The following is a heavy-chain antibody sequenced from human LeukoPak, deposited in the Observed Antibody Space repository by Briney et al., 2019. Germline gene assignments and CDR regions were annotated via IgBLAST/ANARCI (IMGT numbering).Heavy chain of an antibody. Sequence: SGGSLRLSCAASGFTFSSYAMSWVRQAPGKGLEWVSAISGSGGSTYYADSVKGRFTISRDNSKNTLYLQMNSLRAEDTAVYYCARTGYFGNWLDPWGQGTLVTVSS. CDR1: GFTFSSYA. CDR3: ARTGYFGNWLDP. D-gene: IGHD1-14*01. V-gene: IGHV3-23*01. J-gene: IGHJ5*02. CDR2: ISGSGGST.